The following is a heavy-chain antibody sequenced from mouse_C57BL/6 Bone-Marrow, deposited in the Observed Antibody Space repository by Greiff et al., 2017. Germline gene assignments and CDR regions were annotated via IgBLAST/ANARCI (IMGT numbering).Heavy chain of an antibody. CDR2: ISSGSSTI. CDR1: GFTFSDYG. J-gene: IGHJ4*01. Sequence: DVKLVESGGGLVKPGGSLKLSCAASGFTFSDYGMHWVRQAPEKGLEWVAYISSGSSTIYYADTVKGRFPISRDNAKNTLFLQMTSLRSEDTAMYYCARDYYGHYYAMDYWGQGTSVTVSS. CDR3: ARDYYGHYYAMDY. D-gene: IGHD1-1*01. V-gene: IGHV5-17*01.